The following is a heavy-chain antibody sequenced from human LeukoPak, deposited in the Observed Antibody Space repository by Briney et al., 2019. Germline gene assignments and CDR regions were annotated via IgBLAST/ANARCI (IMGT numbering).Heavy chain of an antibody. CDR2: ISGSSSDI. V-gene: IGHV3-21*01. J-gene: IGHJ4*02. D-gene: IGHD6-13*01. CDR1: GFTFSSYT. CDR3: AKDSIAAAGTALDY. Sequence: GGSLRLSCAASGFTFSSYTMHWVRQAPGKGLEWVSSISGSSSDIYYADSVKGRFTISRDNAKNSLYLQMNSLRAEDTAVYYCAKDSIAAAGTALDYWGQGTLVTVSS.